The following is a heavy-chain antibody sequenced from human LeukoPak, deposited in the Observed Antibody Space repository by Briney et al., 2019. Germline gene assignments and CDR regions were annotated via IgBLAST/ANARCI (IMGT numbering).Heavy chain of an antibody. CDR3: ARGISSSPNFDY. V-gene: IGHV1-2*02. D-gene: IGHD6-6*01. CDR2: INPNSGGT. Sequence: GASVKVSCKASGYTFTGYYMHWVRQAPGQGLEWMGWINPNSGGTNYAQKFQGRVTMTRDTSISTAYMELSSLRSEDTAVYYCARGISSSPNFDYWGQGTLVTVSS. J-gene: IGHJ4*02. CDR1: GYTFTGYY.